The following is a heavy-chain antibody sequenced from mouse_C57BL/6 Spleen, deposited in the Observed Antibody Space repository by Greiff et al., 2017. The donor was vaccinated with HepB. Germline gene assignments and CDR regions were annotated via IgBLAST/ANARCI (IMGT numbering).Heavy chain of an antibody. V-gene: IGHV3-6*01. Sequence: DVKLQESGPGLVKPSQSLSLTCSVTGYSITSGYYWNWIRQFPGNKLEWMGYISYDGSNNYNPSLKNRISITRDTSKNQFFLKLNSVTTEDTATYYCARGGSRGFDYWGQGTTLTVSS. CDR1: GYSITSGYY. CDR3: ARGGSRGFDY. J-gene: IGHJ2*01. D-gene: IGHD1-1*01. CDR2: ISYDGSN.